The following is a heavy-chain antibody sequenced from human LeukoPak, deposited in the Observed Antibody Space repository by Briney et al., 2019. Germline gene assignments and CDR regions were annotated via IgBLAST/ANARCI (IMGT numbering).Heavy chain of an antibody. CDR1: GFTFSSNY. CDR3: AGTFGPAAASFDY. Sequence: GGSLRLSCAASGFTFSSNYMSCVRQAPGKGLEWVSVIYSGGSTYYADSVKGRFTISRDNSKNTLYLQMNSLRAEDTAVYYCAGTFGPAAASFDYCGQGTLVTVSS. D-gene: IGHD2-2*01. CDR2: IYSGGST. V-gene: IGHV3-53*01. J-gene: IGHJ4*02.